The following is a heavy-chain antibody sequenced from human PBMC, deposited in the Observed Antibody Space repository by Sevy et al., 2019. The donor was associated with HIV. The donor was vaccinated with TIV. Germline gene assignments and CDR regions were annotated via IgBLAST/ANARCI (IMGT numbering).Heavy chain of an antibody. CDR1: GYSINSGYY. V-gene: IGHV4-38-2*02. CDR3: TKEAAAGTRNWFDP. Sequence: SQTLSLTCAVSGYSINSGYYWGWIRQPPGKGLEWIGSISHSGSTYYNPSLKGRLTISIDTSRNQFSLKLTSVTAADTAVYYCTKEAAAGTRNWFDPWGQGTLVTVSS. J-gene: IGHJ5*02. CDR2: ISHSGST. D-gene: IGHD6-13*01.